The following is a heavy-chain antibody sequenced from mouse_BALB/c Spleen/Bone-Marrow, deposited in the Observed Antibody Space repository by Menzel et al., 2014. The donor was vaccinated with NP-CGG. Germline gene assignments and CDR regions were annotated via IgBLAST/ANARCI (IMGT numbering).Heavy chain of an antibody. J-gene: IGHJ4*01. D-gene: IGHD2-4*01. CDR3: ARDSFLITRALDF. CDR1: GFSLTGYG. Sequence: QVQLQQSGPGLVAPSQSLSITCTVSGFSLTGYGVSWVRQPPGKGLEWLGMIWGDGSTDYNSALKSRRNISKDNSKSQVFLKMNSPQTDDTARYYCARDSFLITRALDFWGQGTSVTVSS. V-gene: IGHV2-6-7*01. CDR2: IWGDGST.